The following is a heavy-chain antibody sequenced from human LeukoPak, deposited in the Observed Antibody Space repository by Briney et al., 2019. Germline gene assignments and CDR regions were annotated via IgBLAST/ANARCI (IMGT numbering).Heavy chain of an antibody. CDR1: GFTFSSYA. V-gene: IGHV3-66*01. Sequence: PGGSLRLSCAASGFTFSSYAMSWVRQAPGKGLEWVSVIYSGGSTYYADSVKGRFTISRDNSKNTLYLQMNSLRAEDTAVYYCARVSSSSGWYVGFDYWGQGTLVTVSS. CDR2: IYSGGST. D-gene: IGHD6-19*01. J-gene: IGHJ4*02. CDR3: ARVSSSSGWYVGFDY.